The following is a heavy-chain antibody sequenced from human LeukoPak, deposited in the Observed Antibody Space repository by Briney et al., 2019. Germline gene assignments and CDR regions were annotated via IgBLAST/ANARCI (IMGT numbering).Heavy chain of an antibody. CDR3: AREYYDFWSGYYTNWFDP. CDR2: INSHGSST. CDR1: GYTFSIYW. V-gene: IGHV3-74*01. J-gene: IGHJ5*02. Sequence: TGGSLRLSCAASGYTFSIYWMHWARHARGKALVWVSRINSHGSSTSYADSVKRRFTISRHNPKNTLCLQMNSLRGEDTAVYYCAREYYDFWSGYYTNWFDPWGQGTLVTVSS. D-gene: IGHD3-3*01.